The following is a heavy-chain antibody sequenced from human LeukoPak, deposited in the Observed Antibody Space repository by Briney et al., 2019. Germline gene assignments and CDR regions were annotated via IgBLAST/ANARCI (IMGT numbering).Heavy chain of an antibody. CDR3: ARETVPAIAAPRGLNY. V-gene: IGHV1-2*02. J-gene: IGHJ4*02. Sequence: ASVKVSCKASGYTFTDYYIHWVRQAPGQGLEWMGWINPNSGDTNYAQKFQGRVTMTRDTSISTAYMELSRLRSDDTAVYYCARETVPAIAAPRGLNYWGQGTLVTVFS. D-gene: IGHD6-13*01. CDR1: GYTFTDYY. CDR2: INPNSGDT.